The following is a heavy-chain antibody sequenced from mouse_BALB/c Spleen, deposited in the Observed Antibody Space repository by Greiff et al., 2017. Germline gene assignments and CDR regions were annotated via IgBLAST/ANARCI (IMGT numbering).Heavy chain of an antibody. V-gene: IGHV5-12-1*01. J-gene: IGHJ4*01. CDR1: GFAFSSYD. D-gene: IGHD2-3*01. CDR2: ISSGGGST. Sequence: EVHLVESGGGLVKPGGSLKLSCAASGFAFSSYDMSWVRQTPEKRLEWVAYISSGGGSTYYPDTVKGRFTISRDNAKNTLYLQMSSLKSEDTAMYYCARHRDGYYNAMDYWGQGTSVTVSS. CDR3: ARHRDGYYNAMDY.